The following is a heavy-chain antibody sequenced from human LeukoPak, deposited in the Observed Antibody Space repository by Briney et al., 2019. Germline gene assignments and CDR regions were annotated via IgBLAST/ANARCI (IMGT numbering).Heavy chain of an antibody. J-gene: IGHJ4*02. D-gene: IGHD3-16*01. CDR2: INIDGSTT. V-gene: IGHV3-74*01. CDR3: TRGGVDY. Sequence: PGGSLRLSCVASGLTFTSYWMHWVRHAPGKRLVWVSRINIDGSTTNYADSVKGRFTISRDNAKNTLYLQMNSLRAEDTALYYCTRGGVDYWGQGTLVTVSS. CDR1: GLTFTSYW.